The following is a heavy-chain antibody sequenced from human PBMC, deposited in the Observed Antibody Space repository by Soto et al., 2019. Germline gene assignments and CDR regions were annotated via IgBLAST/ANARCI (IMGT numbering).Heavy chain of an antibody. V-gene: IGHV1-46*01. J-gene: IGHJ3*02. CDR1: GYTFTSYY. D-gene: IGHD3-22*01. CDR2: INPSGGST. Sequence: ASVKVSCKASGYTFTSYYMHWVQQAPGQGLEWMGIINPSGGSTSYAQKFQGRVTMTRDTSTSTVYMELSSLRSEDTAVYYCARVYRYYDSSGPPHDAFDIWGQGTMVT. CDR3: ARVYRYYDSSGPPHDAFDI.